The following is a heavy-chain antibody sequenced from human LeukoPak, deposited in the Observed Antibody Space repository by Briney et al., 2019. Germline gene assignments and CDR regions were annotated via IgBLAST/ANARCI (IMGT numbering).Heavy chain of an antibody. CDR2: ISGSGSSDT. V-gene: IGHV3-21*01. CDR1: GFTLSSSA. Sequence: GGSLRLSCAASGFTLSSSAMNWVRQAPGKGLEWVSVISGSGSSDTYYADSVKGRFTISRDNAKDSLYLQMNSLRAEDTAVYYCARGSSTHGEYYFDYWGQGTLVTVSS. D-gene: IGHD2-2*01. CDR3: ARGSSTHGEYYFDY. J-gene: IGHJ4*02.